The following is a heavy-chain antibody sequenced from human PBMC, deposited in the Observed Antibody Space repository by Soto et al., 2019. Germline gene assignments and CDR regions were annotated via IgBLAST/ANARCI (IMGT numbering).Heavy chain of an antibody. J-gene: IGHJ6*02. CDR1: GFTFGDYA. V-gene: IGHV3-49*03. Sequence: GGSLRLSCTASGFTFGDYAMSWFRQAPGKGLEWVGFIRSKAYGGTTEYAASVKGRFTISRDDSKSIAYLEMNSLRVEDTAVYYCAREWKQGNYHYFGMDVWGQGTTVTVSS. CDR2: IRSKAYGGTT. D-gene: IGHD1-1*01. CDR3: AREWKQGNYHYFGMDV.